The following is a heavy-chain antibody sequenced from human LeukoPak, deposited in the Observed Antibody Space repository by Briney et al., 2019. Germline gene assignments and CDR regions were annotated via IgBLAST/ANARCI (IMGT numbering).Heavy chain of an antibody. Sequence: LPGGSLRLSCAASGFTFSSYEMNWVRQAPGKGLEWVSYISSSGSTIYYADSVKARFTISRDNAKNSLYLQTNSLRAEDTAVYYCARVPSGSYYGMDVWGKGTTVTVSS. CDR3: ARVPSGSYYGMDV. V-gene: IGHV3-48*03. D-gene: IGHD3-10*01. CDR1: GFTFSSYE. CDR2: ISSSGSTI. J-gene: IGHJ6*04.